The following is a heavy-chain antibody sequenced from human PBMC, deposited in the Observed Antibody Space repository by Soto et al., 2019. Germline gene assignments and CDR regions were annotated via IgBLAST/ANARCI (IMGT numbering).Heavy chain of an antibody. CDR2: IVVGSGNT. CDR3: AATTPSYSSSPDYYGMDV. D-gene: IGHD6-13*01. V-gene: IGHV1-58*01. J-gene: IGHJ6*02. Sequence: ASVKVSCKASGFTFTSSAVQWVRQARGQRLEWIGWIVVGSGNTNYAQKFQERVTITRHMSTSTAYMELSSLRSEDTAVYYCAATTPSYSSSPDYYGMDVWGQGTTVTVSS. CDR1: GFTFTSSA.